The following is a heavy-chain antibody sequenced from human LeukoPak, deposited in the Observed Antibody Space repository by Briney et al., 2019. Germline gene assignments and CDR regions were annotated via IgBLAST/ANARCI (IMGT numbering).Heavy chain of an antibody. J-gene: IGHJ4*02. Sequence: ASVKVSCKASGYTFTSYDINWVRQATGQGLERMGWMNPNSGNTGYAQKFQGRVTMTRNTSISTAYMELSSLRSEDTAVYYCARGPQAAAGTYYFDYWGQGTLVTVSS. CDR2: MNPNSGNT. D-gene: IGHD6-13*01. CDR3: ARGPQAAAGTYYFDY. CDR1: GYTFTSYD. V-gene: IGHV1-8*01.